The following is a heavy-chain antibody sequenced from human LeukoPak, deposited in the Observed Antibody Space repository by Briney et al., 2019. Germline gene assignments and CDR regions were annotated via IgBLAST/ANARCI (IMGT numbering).Heavy chain of an antibody. J-gene: IGHJ4*02. D-gene: IGHD3-22*01. Sequence: RPGGSLRLSCAASGFTFSSYSMNWVRQAPGKGLEWVSYISGSSTTIYYADSVKGRFTISRDNAKNSLYLQMNSLRDEDTAVYYCARDPGTYFYDSSGYQWGQGTLVTVSS. CDR3: ARDPGTYFYDSSGYQ. CDR1: GFTFSSYS. CDR2: ISGSSTTI. V-gene: IGHV3-48*02.